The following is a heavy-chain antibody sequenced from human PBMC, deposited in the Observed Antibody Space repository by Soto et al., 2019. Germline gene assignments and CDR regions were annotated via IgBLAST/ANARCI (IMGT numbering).Heavy chain of an antibody. D-gene: IGHD6-19*01. Sequence: HPGGSLRLSCAASGFTFGSFSMTWVRQAPGKGLEWVSSTSTGGATYYADSVKGRFAISRDSSKNTVYLQMISLRVEDTAVYYCAKGSGTYYYEYWGQGTLVTVSS. CDR2: TSTGGAT. CDR1: GFTFGSFS. J-gene: IGHJ4*02. V-gene: IGHV3-23*01. CDR3: AKGSGTYYYEY.